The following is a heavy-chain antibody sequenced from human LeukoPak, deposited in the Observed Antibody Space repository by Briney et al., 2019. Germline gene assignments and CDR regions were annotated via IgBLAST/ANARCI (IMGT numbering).Heavy chain of an antibody. CDR3: AKGGRHGHSSYERGYFDF. Sequence: GGSLRLSCAASGFTFSNFDMHWVRQAPGKGLEWVAFIQYSGSKKYYVDSVEGRFTISRDNSKNTLYVQMNSLRTEDTAVYYCAKGGRHGHSSYERGYFDFWGQGALVTVSS. J-gene: IGHJ4*02. D-gene: IGHD2-15*01. V-gene: IGHV3-30*02. CDR1: GFTFSNFD. CDR2: IQYSGSKK.